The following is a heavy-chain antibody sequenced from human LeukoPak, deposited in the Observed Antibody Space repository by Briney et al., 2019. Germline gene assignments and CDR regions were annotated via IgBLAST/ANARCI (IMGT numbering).Heavy chain of an antibody. J-gene: IGHJ4*02. CDR1: GGSISSSSYY. CDR2: INHSGST. Sequence: SETLSLTCTVSGGSISSSSYYWGWIRQPPGKGLEWIGEINHSGSTNYNPSLKSRVTISVDTSKNQFSLKLSSVTAADTAVYYCARRVLFFDYWGQGTLVTVSS. D-gene: IGHD2-8*01. V-gene: IGHV4-39*07. CDR3: ARRVLFFDY.